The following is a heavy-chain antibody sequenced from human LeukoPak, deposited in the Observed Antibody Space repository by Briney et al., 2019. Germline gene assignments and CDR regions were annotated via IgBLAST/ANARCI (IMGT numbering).Heavy chain of an antibody. Sequence: GGSLRLSCTASGFTFGDYAMSWFRQAPGKGLEWVGFIRSKAYGGTTEYAASVKGRFTIPRDDSKSIAYLQMNSLKTEDTGVYYCTTRDGYNLQDYYYGMDVWGQGTTVTVSS. CDR2: IRSKAYGGTT. D-gene: IGHD5-24*01. J-gene: IGHJ6*02. CDR1: GFTFGDYA. CDR3: TTRDGYNLQDYYYGMDV. V-gene: IGHV3-49*03.